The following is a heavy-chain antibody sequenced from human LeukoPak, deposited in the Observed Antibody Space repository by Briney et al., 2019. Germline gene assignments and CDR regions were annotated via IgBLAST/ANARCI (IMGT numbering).Heavy chain of an antibody. J-gene: IGHJ4*02. CDR3: ARGIAAAGSYFDY. V-gene: IGHV4-34*01. D-gene: IGHD6-13*01. Sequence: PSETLSLTCAVYGGSFNGAFWSWIRQPPGKGLEWIGEINHSGSTNYNPSLKSRVTISVDTSKNQFSLKLSSVTASDTAVYYCARGIAAAGSYFDYWGQGTLVTVSS. CDR1: GGSFNGAF. CDR2: INHSGST.